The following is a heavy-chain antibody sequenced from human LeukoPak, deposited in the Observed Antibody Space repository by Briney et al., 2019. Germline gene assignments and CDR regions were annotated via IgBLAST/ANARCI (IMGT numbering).Heavy chain of an antibody. Sequence: GGSLKLSCATSGFIFSDSLMHWVRQASGKGLEWVGRIRSKANSYATAYAASVKGRFTISRDDSKNTAYLQMNSLETEDTAVYYCTTTEHWGQGTLVTVSS. CDR2: IRSKANSYAT. V-gene: IGHV3-73*01. CDR3: TTTEH. J-gene: IGHJ4*02. CDR1: GFIFSDSL.